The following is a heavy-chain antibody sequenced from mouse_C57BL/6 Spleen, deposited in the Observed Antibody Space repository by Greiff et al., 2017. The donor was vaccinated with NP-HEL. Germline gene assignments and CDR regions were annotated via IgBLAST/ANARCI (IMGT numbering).Heavy chain of an antibody. CDR2: FHPYNDDT. J-gene: IGHJ4*01. Sequence: VMLVESGAELVKPGASVKMSCKASGYTFTTYPIEWMKQNHGKSLEWIGNFHPYNDDTKYNEKFKGKATLTVEKSSSTVYLELSQLTSDDSAVYYCARNGYYDYAGYAMDYWGQGTSVTVSS. CDR3: ARNGYYDYAGYAMDY. V-gene: IGHV1-47*01. CDR1: GYTFTTYP. D-gene: IGHD2-4*01.